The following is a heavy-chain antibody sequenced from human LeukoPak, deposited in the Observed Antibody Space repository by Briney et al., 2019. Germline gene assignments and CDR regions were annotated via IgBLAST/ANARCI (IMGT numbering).Heavy chain of an antibody. J-gene: IGHJ4*02. V-gene: IGHV4-4*07. CDR3: ARGPTTVTRAFDY. CDR2: IYTSGST. Sequence: SETLSLTCTVSGGSFSIYYWSWIRQPAGKGLEYIGLIYTSGSTNYNPSLKSRVTMSVDTSNNQFSLKLSSVTAADTAVYYCARGPTTVTRAFDYWGQGTLVTVSS. D-gene: IGHD4-17*01. CDR1: GGSFSIYY.